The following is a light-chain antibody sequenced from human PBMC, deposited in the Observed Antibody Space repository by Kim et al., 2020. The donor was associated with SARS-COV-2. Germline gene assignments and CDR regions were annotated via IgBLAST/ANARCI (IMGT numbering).Light chain of an antibody. J-gene: IGLJ3*02. CDR2: QDS. CDR3: QAWDSSTHWV. CDR1: KLGDKY. Sequence: VSPGQTASLTCSGDKLGDKYACWYQQKPGQSPVLVIYQDSKRPSGIPERFSGSNSGNTATLTISGTQAMDEADYYCQAWDSSTHWVFGGGTKLTVL. V-gene: IGLV3-1*01.